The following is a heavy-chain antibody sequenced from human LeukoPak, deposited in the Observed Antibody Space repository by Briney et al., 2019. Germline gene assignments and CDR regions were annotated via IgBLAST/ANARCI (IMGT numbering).Heavy chain of an antibody. CDR1: GGSISYHY. CDR3: ARHRSNTEGMDV. V-gene: IGHV4-59*08. D-gene: IGHD2/OR15-2a*01. Sequence: SETLSLTCNVSGGSISYHYWSWIRQPPGRGLEWIGYIYHSGSTKYNPSLKSRVTISVDTPKNEFSLRLRSATAADTAVYYCARHRSNTEGMDVWGQGTTVTVSS. CDR2: IYHSGST. J-gene: IGHJ6*02.